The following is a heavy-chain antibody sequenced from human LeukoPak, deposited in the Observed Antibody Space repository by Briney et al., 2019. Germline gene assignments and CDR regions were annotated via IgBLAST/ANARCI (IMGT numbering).Heavy chain of an antibody. CDR2: ISSSSSTI. V-gene: IGHV3-48*04. CDR3: AREVGTGYLDY. J-gene: IGHJ4*02. D-gene: IGHD3/OR15-3a*01. Sequence: GGSLRLSCAASGFTFSSYSMNWVRQAPGKGLEWVSYISSSSSTIYYADSVKGRFTISRDNAKNSLYLQMNSLRAEDTAVYYCAREVGTGYLDYWGQGTLVTVSS. CDR1: GFTFSSYS.